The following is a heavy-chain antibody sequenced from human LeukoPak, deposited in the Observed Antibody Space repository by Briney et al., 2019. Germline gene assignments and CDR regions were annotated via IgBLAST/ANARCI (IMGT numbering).Heavy chain of an antibody. CDR1: GGSISSSTHW. Sequence: SETLSLTCAVSGGSISSSTHWWTWVRQPPGEGLEWIGEIYHTGSTNYNPALKSRVTISVDKSNNQFSLKLNSVTAADTAVYYCARGSQYSWWSWGQGTLVTVSS. D-gene: IGHD3-16*01. J-gene: IGHJ5*02. CDR2: IYHTGST. V-gene: IGHV4-4*02. CDR3: ARGSQYSWWS.